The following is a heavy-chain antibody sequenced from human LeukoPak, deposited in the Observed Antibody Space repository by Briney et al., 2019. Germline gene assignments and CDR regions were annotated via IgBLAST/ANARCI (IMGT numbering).Heavy chain of an antibody. V-gene: IGHV1-2*02. Sequence: ASVKVSCKASGYTFTGYYMHWVRQAPGQGLEWMGWINPNSGGTNYAQKFQGRVTMTRDTSISTAYMELSRLRSDDTAVYYCARVRSGSYGDAFDIWGQGTMVTVSS. CDR2: INPNSGGT. J-gene: IGHJ3*02. CDR3: ARVRSGSYGDAFDI. D-gene: IGHD1-26*01. CDR1: GYTFTGYY.